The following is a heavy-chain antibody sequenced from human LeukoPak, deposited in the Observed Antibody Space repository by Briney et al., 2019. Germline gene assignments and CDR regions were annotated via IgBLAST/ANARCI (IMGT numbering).Heavy chain of an antibody. CDR2: IYYSGST. CDR1: GGSISNYY. Sequence: PSGTLSLTCTVSGGSISNYYWNWIWQPPGKGLEWIGYIYYSGSTNYNPSLKSRVTISVDTSKNQFSLKLSSVTAADTAVYYCARAELRYSSGWYVGYGMDVWGQGTTVTVSS. V-gene: IGHV4-59*01. J-gene: IGHJ6*02. CDR3: ARAELRYSSGWYVGYGMDV. D-gene: IGHD6-19*01.